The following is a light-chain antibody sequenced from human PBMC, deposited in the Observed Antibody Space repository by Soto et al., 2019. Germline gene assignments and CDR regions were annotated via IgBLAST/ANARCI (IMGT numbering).Light chain of an antibody. V-gene: IGLV1-40*01. Sequence: QSVLTQPASVSGAPGQRVTISCTGSWSNFGAGYDVHWYQQLPGAAPKLIIYGNSNRPSGVPDRFSGSRSGTSASLAISGLQAEDEADYFCISYTTSYTYVFGTGTKLTVL. CDR2: GNS. CDR1: WSNFGAGYD. J-gene: IGLJ1*01. CDR3: ISYTTSYTYV.